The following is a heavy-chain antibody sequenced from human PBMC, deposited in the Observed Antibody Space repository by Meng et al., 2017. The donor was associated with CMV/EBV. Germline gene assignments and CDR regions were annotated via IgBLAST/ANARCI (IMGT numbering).Heavy chain of an antibody. CDR3: ARIGIAAAPDV. CDR2: INHSGST. V-gene: IGHV4-34*01. D-gene: IGHD6-13*01. Sequence: SETLSLTCAVSGGSISGYYWSWIRQPPGKGLEWIGEINHSGSTNYNPSLKSRVTISVDTSKNQCSLKLSSVTGANTAVYYCARIGIAAAPDVWGQGTTVTVSS. J-gene: IGHJ6*02. CDR1: GGSISGYY.